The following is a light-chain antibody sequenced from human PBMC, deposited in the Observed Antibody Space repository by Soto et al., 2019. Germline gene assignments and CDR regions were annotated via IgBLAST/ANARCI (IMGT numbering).Light chain of an antibody. V-gene: IGKV3-20*01. CDR2: GAS. J-gene: IGKJ1*01. Sequence: EIVLTQSPGTLSLSPGEGATLSCRSSQYIATSYLAWYQQRRGQAPRLLIYGASIRATGIPDRFSGSGSGTDFTLTISRLEPEDSAVYHCQQYGSSPTTFGQGTKVDIK. CDR3: QQYGSSPTT. CDR1: QYIATSY.